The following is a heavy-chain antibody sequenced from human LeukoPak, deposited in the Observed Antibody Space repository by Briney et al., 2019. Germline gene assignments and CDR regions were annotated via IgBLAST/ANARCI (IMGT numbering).Heavy chain of an antibody. CDR3: AREWFGEILGARWFDP. V-gene: IGHV3-66*01. CDR2: IYSGGST. CDR1: GFTVSSNY. J-gene: IGHJ5*02. D-gene: IGHD3-10*01. Sequence: GGSLRLSCAASGFTVSSNYMSWVRQAPGKGLEWVSVIYSGGSTYYADSVKGRFTISRDNSKNTLYLQMNSLRAEDTAVYYCAREWFGEILGARWFDPWGQGTLVTVSS.